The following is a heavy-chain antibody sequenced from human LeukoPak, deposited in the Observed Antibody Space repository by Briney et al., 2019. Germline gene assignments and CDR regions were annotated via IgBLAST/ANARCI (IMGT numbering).Heavy chain of an antibody. J-gene: IGHJ4*02. CDR3: TSGGDYSHFDY. D-gene: IGHD4-17*01. V-gene: IGHV3-15*01. CDR2: IKSKTDGGTT. Sequence: GGSLRLSCAPSGFTFSNAWMSWVRQAPGKGLERVGRIKSKTDGGTTDYAAPVKGRFTISRDDSKNTLYLQMNSLKTEDTAVYYCTSGGDYSHFDYWGQGTLVTVSS. CDR1: GFTFSNAW.